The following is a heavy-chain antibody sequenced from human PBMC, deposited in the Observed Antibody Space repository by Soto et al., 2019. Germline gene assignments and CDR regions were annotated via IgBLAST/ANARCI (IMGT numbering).Heavy chain of an antibody. CDR3: AKDLGTNGVGATINY. CDR2: VGDSGGST. J-gene: IGHJ4*02. CDR1: GFTFRSYA. D-gene: IGHD1-26*01. V-gene: IGHV3-23*01. Sequence: GGSLRLSCAASGFTFRSYAMIWVRQAPRKGLEWVSGVGDSGGSTNYADSVKGRFTVSRDNSKNTLYLQMDSLRAEDTAVYYCAKDLGTNGVGATINYWGQGTLVTVSS.